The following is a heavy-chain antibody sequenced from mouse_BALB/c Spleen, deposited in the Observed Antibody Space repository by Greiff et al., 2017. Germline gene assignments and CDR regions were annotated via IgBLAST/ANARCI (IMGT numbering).Heavy chain of an antibody. V-gene: IGHV3-2*02. J-gene: IGHJ4*01. CDR3: ARSEDYDAMDY. CDR1: GYSITSDYA. Sequence: EVQGVESGPGLVKPSQSLSLTCTVTGYSITSDYAWNWIRQFPGTKLEWMGYISYSGSTSYNPSLKSRISITRDTSKNQFFLQLNSVTTEDTATYYCARSEDYDAMDYWGQGTSVTVSS. CDR2: ISYSGST.